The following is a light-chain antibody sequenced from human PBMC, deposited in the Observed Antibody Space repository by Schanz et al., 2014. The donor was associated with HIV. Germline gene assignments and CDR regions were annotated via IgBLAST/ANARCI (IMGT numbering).Light chain of an antibody. CDR3: QQSHSAPYT. V-gene: IGKV1-39*01. J-gene: IGKJ2*01. CDR2: AAS. CDR1: QSINSY. Sequence: DIQMTQSPSSLSASLGARVTFTCRARQSINSYLNWYQQKPGKAPKLLIYAASTLQSGAPSRFSGSGSGTRFTLTISSLQPDDFATYYCQQSHSAPYTFAQGTKVEIK.